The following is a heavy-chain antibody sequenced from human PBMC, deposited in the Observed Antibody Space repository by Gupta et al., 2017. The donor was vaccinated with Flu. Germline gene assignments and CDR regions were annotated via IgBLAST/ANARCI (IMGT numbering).Heavy chain of an antibody. D-gene: IGHD3-10*01. J-gene: IGHJ6*02. V-gene: IGHV5-10-1*01. CDR3: ARVPYGSGSPDV. CDR1: GKSLTNYW. CDR2: IDPIDSYT. Sequence: EVQLVQSGAEVKKPGESLRISCKGSGKSLTNYWITWVRQMPGKGLEWMGRIDPIDSYTNYSPSFQGHVTMSADKSISTAYLQWSRLKXSXTAMYYXARVPYGSGSPDVWGQGTTVTVSS.